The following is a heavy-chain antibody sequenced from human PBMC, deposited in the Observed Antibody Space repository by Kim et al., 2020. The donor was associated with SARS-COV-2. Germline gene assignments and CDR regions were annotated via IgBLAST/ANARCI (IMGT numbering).Heavy chain of an antibody. Sequence: DSVKGRFTISRDNSKNSLYLQMNSLRTEDTALYYCAKDVQALAYYYGMDVWGQGTTVTVSS. V-gene: IGHV3-43*01. J-gene: IGHJ6*02. CDR3: AKDVQALAYYYGMDV.